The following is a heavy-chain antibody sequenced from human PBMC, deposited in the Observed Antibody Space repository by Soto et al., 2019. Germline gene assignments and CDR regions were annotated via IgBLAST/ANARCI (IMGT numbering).Heavy chain of an antibody. CDR2: ISYSGDTR. V-gene: IGHV3-23*01. J-gene: IGHJ4*02. CDR3: AKEIRGEAY. Sequence: GGSLRLSCAASGFTFSIQAMSWVRKAPGKGLEWVSSISYSGDTRYYADSVNGLFTISRDNSKNTMYLQMNSRRAEDTAVYYCAKEIRGEAYWGQGTRVTVSS. D-gene: IGHD2-21*01. CDR1: GFTFSIQA.